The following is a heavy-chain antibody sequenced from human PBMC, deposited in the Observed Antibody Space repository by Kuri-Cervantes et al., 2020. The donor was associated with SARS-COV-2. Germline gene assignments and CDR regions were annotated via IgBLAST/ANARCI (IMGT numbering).Heavy chain of an antibody. CDR2: IDPSDSYT. CDR1: GYSFTSYW. Sequence: KVSCKGSGYSFTSYWISWVRQMPGKGLEWMGRIDPSDSYTNHSPSFQGHVTISADKSISTAYLQWSSLKASDTAMYYCAMGGVKGTAGYIFDYWGQGTLVTVSS. V-gene: IGHV5-10-1*01. J-gene: IGHJ4*02. D-gene: IGHD5-24*01. CDR3: AMGGVKGTAGYIFDY.